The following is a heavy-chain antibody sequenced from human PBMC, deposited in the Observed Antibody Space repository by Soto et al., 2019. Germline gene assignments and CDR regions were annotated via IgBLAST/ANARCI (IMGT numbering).Heavy chain of an antibody. J-gene: IGHJ5*02. D-gene: IGHD3-3*01. CDR1: GGSFSGYY. V-gene: IGHV4-34*01. CDR2: IKHSGST. CDR3: ARWTYDFWSGYSPYNWFDP. Sequence: QVQLQQWGAGLLKPSETLSLTCAVYGGSFSGYYWSWIRQPPGKGLEWIGEIKHSGSTNYNPSLKSRVTISVDTSKNQFSLKLSSVTAADTAVYYCARWTYDFWSGYSPYNWFDPWGQGTLVTVSS.